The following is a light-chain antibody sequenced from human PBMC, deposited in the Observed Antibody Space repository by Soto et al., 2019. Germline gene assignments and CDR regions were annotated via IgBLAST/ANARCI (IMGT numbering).Light chain of an antibody. V-gene: IGLV2-23*01. CDR2: EGI. CDR3: SSFAGLSPAVL. Sequence: QSALTQPASVSGSPGQSITISCTGISRVVENNNLVSWYQQSPGKAPKLIIYEGIKRPSGVSSRFYGFKSGSTASLTISGLQAEDEADYYCSSFAGLSPAVLFGGGTKLTVL. J-gene: IGLJ3*02. CDR1: SRVVENNNL.